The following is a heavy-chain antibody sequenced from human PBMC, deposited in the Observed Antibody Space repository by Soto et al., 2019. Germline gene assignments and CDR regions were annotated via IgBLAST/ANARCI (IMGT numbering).Heavy chain of an antibody. J-gene: IGHJ6*02. CDR2: ISSSSSYI. V-gene: IGHV3-21*01. Sequence: PGGSLRLSCAASGFTFSSYSMNWVRQAPGKGLEWVSSISSSSSYIYYADSVKGRFTISRDNAKNSLYLQMNSLRAEDTAVYYWARDGDSGPPGYYYYYYGMDVWGQGTTVT. D-gene: IGHD5-12*01. CDR1: GFTFSSYS. CDR3: ARDGDSGPPGYYYYYYGMDV.